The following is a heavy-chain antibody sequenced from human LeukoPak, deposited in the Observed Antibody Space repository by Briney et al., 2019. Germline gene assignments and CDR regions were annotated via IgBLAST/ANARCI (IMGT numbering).Heavy chain of an antibody. V-gene: IGHV4-31*03. J-gene: IGHJ4*02. D-gene: IGHD5-12*01. Sequence: SETLSLTCTVSGGSISSGGYYWSWIRQHPGKGLEWIGYIYYSGSTYYNPSLKSRVTISVDTSKNQFSLKLSSVTAADTAVYYCARHKRIVATLDYWGQGTLVTVSS. CDR1: GGSISSGGYY. CDR3: ARHKRIVATLDY. CDR2: IYYSGST.